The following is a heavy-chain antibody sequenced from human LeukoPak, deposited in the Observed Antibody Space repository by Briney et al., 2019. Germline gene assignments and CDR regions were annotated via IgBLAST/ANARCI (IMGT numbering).Heavy chain of an antibody. V-gene: IGHV1-2*02. CDR3: ARVRVTMVRGVISPPDY. CDR1: GYTFTGYY. CDR2: INPNSGGT. Sequence: ASVKVSCKASGYTFTGYYMHWVRQAPGQGLEWMGWINPNSGGTNYAQKFQGRVTMTRDTSISTAYMELSRLRSDDTAVYYCARVRVTMVRGVISPPDYWGRGTLVTVSS. D-gene: IGHD3-10*01. J-gene: IGHJ4*02.